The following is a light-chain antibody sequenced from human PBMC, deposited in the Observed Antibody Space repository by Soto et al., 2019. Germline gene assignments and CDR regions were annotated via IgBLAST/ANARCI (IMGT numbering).Light chain of an antibody. V-gene: IGLV2-18*02. CDR2: EVT. CDR3: SSITSTTRYV. Sequence: LTQPPSVSGSPGQSVTISCTGTSSDVGKYDRVSWYQQPPGTAPKLIIYEVTNRPSGVPARFSGSKSGNTASLTISGLQAEDEADYYSSSITSTTRYVFGAGTKVTV. J-gene: IGLJ1*01. CDR1: SSDVGKYDR.